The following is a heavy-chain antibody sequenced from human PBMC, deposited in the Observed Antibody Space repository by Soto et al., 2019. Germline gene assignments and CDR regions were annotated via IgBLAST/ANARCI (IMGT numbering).Heavy chain of an antibody. CDR3: AKDRGGEFDAFDI. V-gene: IGHV3-9*01. Sequence: AGGSLRLSCAASGFTFDDYAMHWVRQAPGKGLEWVSGISWNSGSIGYADSVKGRFTISRDNAKNSLYLQMNSLRAEDTALYYCAKDRGGEFDAFDIWGQGTMVTVSS. D-gene: IGHD3-16*01. CDR2: ISWNSGSI. J-gene: IGHJ3*02. CDR1: GFTFDDYA.